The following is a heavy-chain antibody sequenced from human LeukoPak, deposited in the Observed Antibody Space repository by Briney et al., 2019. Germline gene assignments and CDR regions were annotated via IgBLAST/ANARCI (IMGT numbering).Heavy chain of an antibody. CDR3: ARHDYDFWSGYRGYYMDV. Sequence: NPSQTLSLTCTVSGGSISSGSYYWSWIRQPAGKGLEWIGRIYTSGSTNYNPSLKSRVTTSVDTSKNQFPLKLSSVTAADTAVYYCARHDYDFWSGYRGYYMDVWGKGTTVTVSS. CDR2: IYTSGST. J-gene: IGHJ6*03. D-gene: IGHD3-3*01. V-gene: IGHV4-61*02. CDR1: GGSISSGSYY.